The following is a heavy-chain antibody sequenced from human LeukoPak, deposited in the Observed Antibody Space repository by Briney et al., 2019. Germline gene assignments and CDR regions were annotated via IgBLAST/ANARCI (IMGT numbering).Heavy chain of an antibody. V-gene: IGHV1-2*02. Sequence: ASVKVSCKASGYTFTCYYMHWARQAPGQGLEWMGWINPNSGGTNYAQKFQGRVTMTRDTSISTAYMELSRLRSDDTAVYYCARGRGVVVVPAATEKFDYWGQGTLVTVSS. CDR3: ARGRGVVVVPAATEKFDY. D-gene: IGHD2-2*01. CDR2: INPNSGGT. CDR1: GYTFTCYY. J-gene: IGHJ4*02.